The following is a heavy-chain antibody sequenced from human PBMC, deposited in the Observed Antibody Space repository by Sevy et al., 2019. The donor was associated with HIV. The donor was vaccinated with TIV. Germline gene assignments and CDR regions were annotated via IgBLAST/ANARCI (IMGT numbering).Heavy chain of an antibody. J-gene: IGHJ4*02. D-gene: IGHD2-8*01. CDR1: GFAFYDYS. Sequence: GGSLRLSCAASGFAFYDYSMSWIRRAPAKGLEWVATVSFGCGKINYADSVKGRFTISRDNSKNSFYLQMDNLRVEDTALYYCAREGCTRPHDYWGQGTRVTVSS. CDR2: VSFGCGKI. CDR3: AREGCTRPHDY. V-gene: IGHV3-23*01.